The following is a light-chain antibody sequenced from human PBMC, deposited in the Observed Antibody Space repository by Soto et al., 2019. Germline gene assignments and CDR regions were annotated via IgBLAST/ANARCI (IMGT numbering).Light chain of an antibody. CDR3: QRYDSAPFFT. J-gene: IGKJ3*01. CDR1: QDIGKF. V-gene: IGKV1-27*01. CDR2: AAS. Sequence: DIQMTQTPPSLSASVGDRVTITCRASQDIGKFLAWYQHKPGKVPELLIYAASTLQSGVPSRFSGSGSGTYFTLTINSLQPEDVASYYCQRYDSAPFFTFGPGTRVDFK.